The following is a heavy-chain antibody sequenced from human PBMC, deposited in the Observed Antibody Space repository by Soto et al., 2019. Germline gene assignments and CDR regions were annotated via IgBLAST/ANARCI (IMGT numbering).Heavy chain of an antibody. J-gene: IGHJ6*02. V-gene: IGHV1-18*01. CDR3: ARFSGGSYNTYYFYYGMDV. CDR2: ISAYNGNT. CDR1: GYTFTSYG. Sequence: ASVKVSCKASGYTFTSYGISWVREAPGQGLDWMGWISAYNGNTKYAQDLQGRVTMTTDTSTSTAYMELRSLRSDDTAVYYCARFSGGSYNTYYFYYGMDVWGQGTTVTVSS. D-gene: IGHD2-15*01.